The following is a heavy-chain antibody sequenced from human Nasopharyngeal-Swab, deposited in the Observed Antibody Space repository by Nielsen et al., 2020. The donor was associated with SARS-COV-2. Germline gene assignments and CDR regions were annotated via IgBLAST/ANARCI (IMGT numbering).Heavy chain of an antibody. Sequence: PGKGLEWVSYISSGSTIYYADSVKGRFTISRDNAKNSLYLRMNSLRAEDTAVYYCARSTTVRSWNYYGMDVWGQGTTVTVSS. J-gene: IGHJ6*02. V-gene: IGHV3-69-1*02. CDR3: ARSTTVRSWNYYGMDV. D-gene: IGHD4-17*01. CDR2: ISSGSTI.